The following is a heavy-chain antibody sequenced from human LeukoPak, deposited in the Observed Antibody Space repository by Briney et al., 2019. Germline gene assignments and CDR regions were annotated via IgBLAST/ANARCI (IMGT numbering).Heavy chain of an antibody. Sequence: GGSLRPSCAASGFTFSSYEMNWVRQAPGKGLQWVSYISGGGSTTYYADSVKGRFIISRDNAKNSLYLQMNSLRGEDTAVYYCARDPWIAVTGSGGFDPWGQGTLVTVSS. CDR3: ARDPWIAVTGSGGFDP. J-gene: IGHJ5*02. CDR1: GFTFSSYE. D-gene: IGHD6-19*01. CDR2: ISGGGSTT. V-gene: IGHV3-48*03.